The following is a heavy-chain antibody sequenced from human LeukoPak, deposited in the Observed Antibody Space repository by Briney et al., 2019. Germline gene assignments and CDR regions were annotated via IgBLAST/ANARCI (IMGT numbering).Heavy chain of an antibody. Sequence: GGSLRLSCAASGFTFSSYGMLWVRQAPGKGLEWVAVIWYDGSNKYYADSVKGRFTISRDNSKNTLYLQMNSLRAEDTALYFCAKDTTGYYPLGVGYWGQGTLVTVSS. V-gene: IGHV3-33*06. CDR3: AKDTTGYYPLGVGY. CDR2: IWYDGSNK. J-gene: IGHJ4*02. CDR1: GFTFSSYG. D-gene: IGHD1-1*01.